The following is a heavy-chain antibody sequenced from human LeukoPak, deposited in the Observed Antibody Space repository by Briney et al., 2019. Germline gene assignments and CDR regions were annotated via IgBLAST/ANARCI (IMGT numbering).Heavy chain of an antibody. V-gene: IGHV1-69*04. CDR1: GGTFSSYA. CDR2: IIPILGIA. D-gene: IGHD4-17*01. J-gene: IGHJ5*02. CDR3: ARDLPTTYDYGVPTCP. Sequence: GASVKVSCKASGGTFSSYAISWVRQAPGQGLEWMGRIIPILGIANYAQKFQGRVTITADKSTSTAYMELSSLRSEDTAVYYCARDLPTTYDYGVPTCPWGQGTLVTVSS.